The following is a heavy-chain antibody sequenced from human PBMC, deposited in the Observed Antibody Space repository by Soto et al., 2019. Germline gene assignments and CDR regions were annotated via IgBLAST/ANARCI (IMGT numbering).Heavy chain of an antibody. J-gene: IGHJ6*02. CDR1: GDSVSSSCVA. Sequence: QTLSLTCVISGDSVSSSCVAWNRVRQSPSRGLEWLGRTYYRSRWYSDFAVSVRGRIVIIADTSKNQFSLQLNSVTPEDTAVYFCASAEEDSDYYYYGLGVWGQGTTVTGSS. CDR3: ASAEEDSDYYYYGLGV. V-gene: IGHV6-1*01. D-gene: IGHD2-15*01. CDR2: TYYRSRWYS.